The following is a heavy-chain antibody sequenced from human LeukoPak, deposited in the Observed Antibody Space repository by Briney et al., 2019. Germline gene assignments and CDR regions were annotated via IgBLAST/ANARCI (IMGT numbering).Heavy chain of an antibody. CDR2: IDISGGST. CDR1: GFTFSSHA. Sequence: GGSLRLSCAASGFTFSSHAMCWVRQAPGKGLEWVSSIDISGGSTYYADSVQGRFTISRDNSKNTLYLQMNSLRAEDTAVYYCATDYYDSSGSYTVDYWGQGTLVTVSS. V-gene: IGHV3-23*01. CDR3: ATDYYDSSGSYTVDY. D-gene: IGHD3-22*01. J-gene: IGHJ4*02.